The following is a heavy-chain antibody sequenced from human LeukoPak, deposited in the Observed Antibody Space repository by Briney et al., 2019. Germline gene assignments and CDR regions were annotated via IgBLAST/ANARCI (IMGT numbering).Heavy chain of an antibody. D-gene: IGHD3-10*01. V-gene: IGHV3-21*01. CDR1: GFTFSSYS. J-gene: IGHJ4*02. Sequence: GGSLRLSCAASGFTFSSYSMNWVRQAPGKGLEWVSSISSSSSYIYYADSVKGRFTISRDNAKNSLYLQMNSLRAEDTAVYYCARDKWFGETDYWGQGTLVTVSS. CDR3: ARDKWFGETDY. CDR2: ISSSSSYI.